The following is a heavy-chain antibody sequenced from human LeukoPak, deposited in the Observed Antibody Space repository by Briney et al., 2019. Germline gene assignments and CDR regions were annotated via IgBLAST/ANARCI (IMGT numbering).Heavy chain of an antibody. J-gene: IGHJ4*02. D-gene: IGHD6-19*01. CDR2: ISHSTSYP. CDR3: AMISGSGWYFDY. Sequence: PGGSLTLSCAPSGFTFRGYYMSWIPQAPGKGLEYVLYISHSTSYPNSAPSVKGRFTITRAEAQNSPVLQINSLRAQAPALLFCAMISGSGWYFDYWGQGTLVTVSS. CDR1: GFTFRGYY. V-gene: IGHV3-11*06.